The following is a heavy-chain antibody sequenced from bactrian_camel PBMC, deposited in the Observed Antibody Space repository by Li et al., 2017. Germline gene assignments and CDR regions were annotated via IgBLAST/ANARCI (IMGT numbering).Heavy chain of an antibody. Sequence: VQLVESGGGLVQPGGSLRLSCEASGFTFDSYAMAWVRQAPGKGLEWVSVISRGGGATYYADSVKGRFTISRDNAKNTLYLQMNSLKTEDTAVYYCAAPLMYGGSWRGADFGYWGQGTQVTVS. CDR1: GFTFDSYA. J-gene: IGHJ6*01. CDR3: AAPLMYGGSWRGADFGY. D-gene: IGHD6*01. CDR2: ISRGGGAT. V-gene: IGHV3S31*01.